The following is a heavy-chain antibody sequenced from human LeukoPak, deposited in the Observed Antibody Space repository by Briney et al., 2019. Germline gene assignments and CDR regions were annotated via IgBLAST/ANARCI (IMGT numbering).Heavy chain of an antibody. V-gene: IGHV3-23*01. D-gene: IGHD4-17*01. J-gene: IGHJ4*02. CDR1: GFTFSTYA. Sequence: PGGSLRLSCAASGFTFSTYAMSWVRQASGKGLEWVSGISGSGGSTYYADSVKGRFRFSRDGSKNTLYLQMDSLRPEDTAIYYCARRGYGDYAPFDYWGQGTLVTVSS. CDR2: ISGSGGST. CDR3: ARRGYGDYAPFDY.